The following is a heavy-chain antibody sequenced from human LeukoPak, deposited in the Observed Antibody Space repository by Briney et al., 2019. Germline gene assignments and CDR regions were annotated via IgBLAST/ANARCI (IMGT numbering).Heavy chain of an antibody. CDR2: FDPEDGET. J-gene: IGHJ4*02. Sequence: ASVKVSCKVSGYTLTELSMHWVRQAPGKGLEWMGGFDPEDGETIYAQKFQGRVTMTEDTSTDTAYMELSSLRSEGTAVYYCATTVPPVGWELPPGYWGQGTLVTVSS. V-gene: IGHV1-24*01. CDR3: ATTVPPVGWELPPGY. CDR1: GYTLTELS. D-gene: IGHD1-26*01.